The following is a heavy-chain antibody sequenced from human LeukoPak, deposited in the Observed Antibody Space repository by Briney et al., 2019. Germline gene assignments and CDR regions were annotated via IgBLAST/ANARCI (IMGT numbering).Heavy chain of an antibody. J-gene: IGHJ5*02. CDR1: GGTFGNYA. Sequence: SVKVSCKASGGTFGNYAITWVRQAPGQGLEWMGRIVPVLGFTNYPQSFQGRVTITTDESTSTAYMELSSLRSEDTAVYYCARVMVRGVSNWFDPWGQGTLVTVSS. V-gene: IGHV1-69*04. CDR3: ARVMVRGVSNWFDP. CDR2: IVPVLGFT. D-gene: IGHD3-10*01.